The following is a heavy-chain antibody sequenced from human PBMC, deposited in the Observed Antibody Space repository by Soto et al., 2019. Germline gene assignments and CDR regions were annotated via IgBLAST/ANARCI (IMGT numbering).Heavy chain of an antibody. Sequence: PSETLSLTCAVYGGSFSGYYWSWIRQPPGKGLEWIGEINHSGSTNYNPSLKSRVTISVDTSKNQFSLKLSSVTAADTAVYYCARVINARRYCSGGSCYSSYFQHWGQGTLVTVSS. CDR2: INHSGST. D-gene: IGHD2-15*01. CDR3: ARVINARRYCSGGSCYSSYFQH. CDR1: GGSFSGYY. V-gene: IGHV4-34*01. J-gene: IGHJ1*01.